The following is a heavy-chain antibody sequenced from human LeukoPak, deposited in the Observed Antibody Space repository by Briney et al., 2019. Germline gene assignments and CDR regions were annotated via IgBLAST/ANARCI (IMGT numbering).Heavy chain of an antibody. CDR1: GFAFGRYA. CDR3: VRDVQGREETVVGDY. J-gene: IGHJ4*02. Sequence: GGSLRLSCAASGFAFGRYAMHWVRQPPGKGLEWVAVISFDKTTKDYGDSVKGRFTISRDNSENKVYMQMNNVRIDVTAVDYCVRDVQGREETVVGDYWGQGTRVTVSS. CDR2: ISFDKTTK. V-gene: IGHV3-33*01. D-gene: IGHD3-22*01.